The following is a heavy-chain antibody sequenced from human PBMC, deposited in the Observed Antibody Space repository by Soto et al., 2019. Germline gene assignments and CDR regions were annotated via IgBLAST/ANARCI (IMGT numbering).Heavy chain of an antibody. CDR2: IIPIFGTA. V-gene: IGHV1-69*06. J-gene: IGHJ4*02. CDR1: GGTFSSYA. D-gene: IGHD1-26*01. Sequence: SVKVSCKASGGTFSSYAISWVRQAPGQGLEWMGGIIPIFGTANYAQKFQGRVTITADKSTSTAYMELSSLRSEDTAVYYCARGKWELVYYFDYWGQGTLVTVSS. CDR3: ARGKWELVYYFDY.